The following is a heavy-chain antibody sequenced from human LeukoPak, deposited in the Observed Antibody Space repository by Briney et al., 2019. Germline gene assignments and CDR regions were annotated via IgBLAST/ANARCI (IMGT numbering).Heavy chain of an antibody. CDR1: GFTFSSYA. V-gene: IGHV3-23*01. CDR3: AKDPLYCGGDCYSAWGGREYFDY. J-gene: IGHJ4*02. D-gene: IGHD2-21*02. CDR2: ISGSGGST. Sequence: GGSLRLSCAASGFTFSSYAMSWVRQAPGKGLEWVSAISGSGGSTYYADSAKGRFTISRDNSKNTLYLQMNSLRAEDTAVYYCAKDPLYCGGDCYSAWGGREYFDYWGQGTLATVSS.